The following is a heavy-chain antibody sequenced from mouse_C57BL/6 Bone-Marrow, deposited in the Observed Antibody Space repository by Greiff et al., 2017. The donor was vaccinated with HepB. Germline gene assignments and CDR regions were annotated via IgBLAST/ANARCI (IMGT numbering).Heavy chain of an antibody. J-gene: IGHJ3*01. Sequence: QVQLQQSGAELARPGASVKLSCKASGYTFTSYGISWVKQRTGQGLEWIGEIYPRSGNTYYNEKFKGKATLTADKSSSTAYMELRSLTSEDSAVCFCARLGAWFAYWGQGTLVTVSA. CDR2: IYPRSGNT. CDR1: GYTFTSYG. CDR3: ARLGAWFAY. D-gene: IGHD4-1*01. V-gene: IGHV1-81*01.